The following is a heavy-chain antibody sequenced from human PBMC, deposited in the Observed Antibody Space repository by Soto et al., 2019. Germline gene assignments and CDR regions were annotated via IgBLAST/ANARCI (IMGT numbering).Heavy chain of an antibody. J-gene: IGHJ4*02. D-gene: IGHD1-1*01. CDR3: ARWPQLEPRFDY. CDR2: FYYSGST. V-gene: IGHV4-31*02. Sequence: QYPGMGLDWIGYFYYSGSTYYNPSLKSRVTISVDTSKNQFSLKLSSVTAADTAVYYCARWPQLEPRFDYWGQGTLVTVSS.